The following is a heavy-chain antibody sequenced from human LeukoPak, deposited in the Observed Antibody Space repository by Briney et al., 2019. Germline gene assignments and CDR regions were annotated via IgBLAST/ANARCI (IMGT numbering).Heavy chain of an antibody. CDR2: ISGSGSII. CDR3: ARVGHDSSGYYYHYYFDF. Sequence: GGSLRLSCAASGFTFSSYAMHWVRQAPGKGLEWVSYISGSGSIIYYADSVKGRFTISRDNAKNSLYLQMNSLRAEDTAIYYCARVGHDSSGYYYHYYFDFWGQETLVTVSS. D-gene: IGHD3-22*01. CDR1: GFTFSSYA. V-gene: IGHV3-48*03. J-gene: IGHJ4*02.